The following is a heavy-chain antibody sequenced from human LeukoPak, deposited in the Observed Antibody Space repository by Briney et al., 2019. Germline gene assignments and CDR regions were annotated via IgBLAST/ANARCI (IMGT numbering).Heavy chain of an antibody. CDR3: ARGGGLDV. CDR1: GFTFSSYA. Sequence: GGSLRLSCAASGFTFSSYAMHWDRQAPGKGLEWVAVMSFDGRNKYYADSVKGRFTISRDNSKNTQYLQMNSLRAEDTAVYYCARGGGLDVWGQGATVTVSS. D-gene: IGHD3-16*01. CDR2: MSFDGRNK. V-gene: IGHV3-30*04. J-gene: IGHJ6*02.